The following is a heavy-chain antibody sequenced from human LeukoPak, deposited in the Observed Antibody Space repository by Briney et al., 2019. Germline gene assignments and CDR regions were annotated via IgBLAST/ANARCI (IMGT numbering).Heavy chain of an antibody. J-gene: IGHJ4*02. D-gene: IGHD3-3*01. Sequence: GGSLRLSCAASGFTFSSYSMNWVRQAPGKGLEWVSYISSSSSTIYYADSVKGRFTISRDNAKNPLYLQMNSLRDEDTAVYYCARDAGNLNYYDFWSGYYYYFDYWGQGTLVTVSS. CDR3: ARDAGNLNYYDFWSGYYYYFDY. CDR2: ISSSSSTI. V-gene: IGHV3-48*02. CDR1: GFTFSSYS.